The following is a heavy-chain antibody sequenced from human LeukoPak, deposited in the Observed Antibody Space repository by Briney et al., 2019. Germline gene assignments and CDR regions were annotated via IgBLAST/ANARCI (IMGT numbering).Heavy chain of an antibody. CDR2: IIPTFGTA. J-gene: IGHJ6*02. D-gene: IGHD2-2*01. Sequence: ASVKVSCKASGGTFSSYAISWVRQAPGQGLEWMGGIIPTFGTANYAQKFQGRVTITADESTSTAYMELSSLRSEDTAVYYCARGFGFHGYCSSTSCPSYGMDVWGQGTTVTVSS. CDR3: ARGFGFHGYCSSTSCPSYGMDV. V-gene: IGHV1-69*13. CDR1: GGTFSSYA.